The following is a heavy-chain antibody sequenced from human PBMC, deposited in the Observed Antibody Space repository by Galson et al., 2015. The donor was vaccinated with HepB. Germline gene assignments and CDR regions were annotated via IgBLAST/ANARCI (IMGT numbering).Heavy chain of an antibody. V-gene: IGHV3-30*02. J-gene: IGHJ4*02. CDR2: IRYDGSNK. CDR3: AKDPYYYDSSGYLHINYFDY. Sequence: SLRLSCAASGFTFSSYGMHWVRQAPGKGLEWVAFIRYDGSNKYYADSVKGRFTISRDNSKNTLYLQMNSLRAEDTAVYYCAKDPYYYDSSGYLHINYFDYWGQGTLVTVSS. D-gene: IGHD3-22*01. CDR1: GFTFSSYG.